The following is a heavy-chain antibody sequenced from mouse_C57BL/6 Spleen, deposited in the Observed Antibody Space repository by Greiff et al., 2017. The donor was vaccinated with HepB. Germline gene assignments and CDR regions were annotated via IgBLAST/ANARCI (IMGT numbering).Heavy chain of an antibody. CDR3: ARDDGYYFFDY. Sequence: EVMLVESGGGLVKPGGSLKLSCAASGFTFSSYAMSWVRQTPEKRLEWVATISDGGSYTYYPDNVKGRFTISRDNAKNNLYLQMSHLKSEDTAMYYCARDDGYYFFDYWGQGTTLTVSS. J-gene: IGHJ2*01. CDR2: ISDGGSYT. CDR1: GFTFSSYA. V-gene: IGHV5-4*01. D-gene: IGHD2-3*01.